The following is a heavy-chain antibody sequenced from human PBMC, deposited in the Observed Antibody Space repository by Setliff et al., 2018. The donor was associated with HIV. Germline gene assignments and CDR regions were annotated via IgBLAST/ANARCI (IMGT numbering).Heavy chain of an antibody. CDR2: ITSNLNYI. Sequence: MMWVRQAPGKGLEWVSSITSNLNYIYADSVKGRFTISRDNTKNSLYLQMNSLRAEDTAVYYCARGDSFVYSYVYPDYWGQGTLVTVSS. J-gene: IGHJ4*02. CDR3: ARGDSFVYSYVYPDY. V-gene: IGHV3-21*01. D-gene: IGHD3-22*01.